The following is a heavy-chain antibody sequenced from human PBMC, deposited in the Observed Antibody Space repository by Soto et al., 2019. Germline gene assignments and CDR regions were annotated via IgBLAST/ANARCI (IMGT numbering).Heavy chain of an antibody. D-gene: IGHD6-19*01. CDR2: TRNKANSYTT. V-gene: IGHV3-72*01. Sequence: GSLRLSCAASGFTFSDHYMDWVRQAPGKGLEWVGRTRNKANSYTTEYAASVKGRFTISRDDSKNSLYLQMNSLKTEDTAVYYCARAAPSSGWVHYYYGMDVWGQGTTVTVSS. CDR3: ARAAPSSGWVHYYYGMDV. J-gene: IGHJ6*02. CDR1: GFTFSDHY.